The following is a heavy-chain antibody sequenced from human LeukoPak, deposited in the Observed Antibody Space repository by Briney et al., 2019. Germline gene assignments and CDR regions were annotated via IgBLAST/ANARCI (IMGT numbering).Heavy chain of an antibody. CDR2: ISGDGSST. J-gene: IGHJ4*02. D-gene: IGHD4-11*01. CDR1: GFTFSSYW. CDR3: AKDVYSNYGQEGYFDY. V-gene: IGHV3-74*01. Sequence: GGSLRLSCAASGFTFSSYWMHWARQAPGKGLVWVSRISGDGSSTKYADSVKGRFTIPRDNSKNTLYLQMNSLRAEDTAVYYCAKDVYSNYGQEGYFDYWGQGTLVTVSS.